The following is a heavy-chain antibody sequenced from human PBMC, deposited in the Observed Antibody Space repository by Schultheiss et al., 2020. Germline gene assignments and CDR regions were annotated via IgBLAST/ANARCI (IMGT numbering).Heavy chain of an antibody. CDR3: ARRGRGDTEGSFDY. D-gene: IGHD3-10*01. Sequence: SATLSLTCTVSGGSISSGGYYWSWIRQHPGKGLECVGFVHHSGSTNYCPSLKSRVIISVDTSKSQFSLKLSSVTAADTAVYYCARRGRGDTEGSFDYWGQGTLVTVSS. CDR2: VHHSGST. CDR1: GGSISSGGYY. J-gene: IGHJ4*02. V-gene: IGHV4-31*03.